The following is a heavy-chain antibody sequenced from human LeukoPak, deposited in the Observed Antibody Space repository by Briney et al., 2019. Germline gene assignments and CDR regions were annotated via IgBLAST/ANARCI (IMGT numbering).Heavy chain of an antibody. CDR2: INPNSSGT. J-gene: IGHJ4*02. CDR1: GYTFTGYY. V-gene: IGHV1-2*02. CDR3: TSSHSGSTRPFDY. Sequence: GASVRLSCTASGYTFTGYYMHWVRQAPGQGLEWMGWINPNSSGTNYAQTVQGRVTMTRDKSISTAYMELSRLRSDDTAVYYCTSSHSGSTRPFDYWGQGTLVTVSS. D-gene: IGHD1-26*01.